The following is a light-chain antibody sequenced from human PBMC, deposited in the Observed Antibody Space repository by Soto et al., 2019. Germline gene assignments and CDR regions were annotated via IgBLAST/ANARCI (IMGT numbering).Light chain of an antibody. V-gene: IGLV2-14*01. CDR1: SSDFGGYNY. J-gene: IGLJ1*01. CDR3: SSYTSSSTLYV. Sequence: QSALTQPASVSGSPGQSITISCTGTSSDFGGYNYVSWYQQHPGKAPKLIIYEVSNRPSGVSNRFSGSKSGDTAYLTISGLLAEDEADYYCSSYTSSSTLYVFGTGTKLTVL. CDR2: EVS.